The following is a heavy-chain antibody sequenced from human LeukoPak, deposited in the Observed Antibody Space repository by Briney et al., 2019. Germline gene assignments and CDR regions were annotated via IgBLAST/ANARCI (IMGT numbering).Heavy chain of an antibody. V-gene: IGHV1-2*02. J-gene: IGHJ3*02. Sequence: ASVKVSCKASGYTFTSYGISWERQAPGQGLEWMGWINPNSGGTNYAQKFQGRVTMTRDTSISTAYMELSRLRSDDTAVYYCARQRYNWNGGDAFDIWGQGTMVTVSS. CDR3: ARQRYNWNGGDAFDI. CDR2: INPNSGGT. CDR1: GYTFTSYG. D-gene: IGHD1-1*01.